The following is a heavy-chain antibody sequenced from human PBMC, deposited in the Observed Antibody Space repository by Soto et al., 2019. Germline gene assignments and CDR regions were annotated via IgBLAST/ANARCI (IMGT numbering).Heavy chain of an antibody. V-gene: IGHV3-11*06. Sequence: QVQLVESGGGLVKPGGSLRLSCAASGFTFSDYNMSWIRQAPGKGLEWVSYISSSNIHTNHADSVQGRFTISRDNAKNSLYLQMNSLRAEDTAVYYCARESIAAAGSDVFDIWGQGTMVTVSS. D-gene: IGHD6-13*01. CDR1: GFTFSDYN. J-gene: IGHJ3*02. CDR3: ARESIAAAGSDVFDI. CDR2: ISSSNIHT.